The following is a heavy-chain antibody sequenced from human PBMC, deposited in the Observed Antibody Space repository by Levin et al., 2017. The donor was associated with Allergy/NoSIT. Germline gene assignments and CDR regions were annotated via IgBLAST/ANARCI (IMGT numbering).Heavy chain of an antibody. D-gene: IGHD1-26*01. CDR2: IDWDDDK. V-gene: IGHV2-70*01. J-gene: IGHJ4*02. CDR1: GFSLSTSGMC. CDR3: ARFTGIVGATGNFDY. Sequence: SGPTLVKPTQTLTLTCTFPGFSLSTSGMCVSWIRQPPGKALEWLALIDWDDDKYYSTSLKTRLTISKDTSKNQVVLTMTHMDPVDTATYYCARFTGIVGATGNFDYWGQGSPVTVSS.